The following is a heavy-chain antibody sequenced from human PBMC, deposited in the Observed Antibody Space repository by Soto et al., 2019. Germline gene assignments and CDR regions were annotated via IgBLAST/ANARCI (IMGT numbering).Heavy chain of an antibody. D-gene: IGHD1-26*01. J-gene: IGHJ4*02. CDR1: GCSISSYY. V-gene: IGHV4-59*01. Sequence: PSETLSLTCTVSGCSISSYYWSWIRQPPGKGLEWIGYIYYSGSTNYNPSLKSRVTISVDTSKNQFSLKLSSVTAADTAVYYCARGSGVYWGQGTLVTVSS. CDR2: IYYSGST. CDR3: ARGSGVY.